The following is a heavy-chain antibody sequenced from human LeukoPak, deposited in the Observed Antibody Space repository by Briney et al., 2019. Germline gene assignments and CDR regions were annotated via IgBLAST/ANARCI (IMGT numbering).Heavy chain of an antibody. D-gene: IGHD2-15*01. Sequence: PSETLSLTCTVSVGSISSGSYYWSWIRQPAGKGLEWIGRIYTSGSTNYNPSLKSRVTISVDTSKNQFSLKLSSVTAADTAVYYCARDGYCSGGSCSFDYWGQGTLVTVS. CDR3: ARDGYCSGGSCSFDY. V-gene: IGHV4-61*02. J-gene: IGHJ4*02. CDR1: VGSISSGSYY. CDR2: IYTSGST.